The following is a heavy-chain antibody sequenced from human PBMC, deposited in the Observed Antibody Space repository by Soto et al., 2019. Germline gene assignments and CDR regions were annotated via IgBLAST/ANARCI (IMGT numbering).Heavy chain of an antibody. D-gene: IGHD3-3*01. V-gene: IGHV1-18*01. Sequence: GESLKISCKASGYTFTSYGISWVRQAPGQGLEWMGWISAYNGNTNYAQKLQGKVTMTTETSTSTAYMELRSLRSDDTAVYYCARDRDFWSGYYPLFDYWGQGTLVTVSS. J-gene: IGHJ4*02. CDR2: ISAYNGNT. CDR1: GYTFTSYG. CDR3: ARDRDFWSGYYPLFDY.